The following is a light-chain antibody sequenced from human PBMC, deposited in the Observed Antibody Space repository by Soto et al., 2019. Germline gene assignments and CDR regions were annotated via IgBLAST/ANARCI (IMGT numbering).Light chain of an antibody. CDR1: QSISNY. J-gene: IGKJ2*01. CDR2: AAS. Sequence: DIQMTQSPSSLSASLGDTVTITCRASQSISNYLNWYQQKPGKAPKLLIYAASSLQSGVPSRFSGSESGTDFTLTISSLQPGDFATYYCQQSYSAPYTFGQGTKLEIK. V-gene: IGKV1-39*01. CDR3: QQSYSAPYT.